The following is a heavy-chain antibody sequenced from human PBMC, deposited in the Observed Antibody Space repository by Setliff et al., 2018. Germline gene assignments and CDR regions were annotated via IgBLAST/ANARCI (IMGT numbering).Heavy chain of an antibody. CDR1: GFTFSDYA. V-gene: IGHV3-64*02. Sequence: HPGGSLRLSCTASGFTFSDYAMHWVRQAPGKGLEYVSAITTIGDNTYYADSVKGRFTISRDNSKNTLYLQMGSLRAEDMAVYYCIDGRNRAWGVYWGQGTLVTVSS. D-gene: IGHD7-27*01. CDR3: IDGRNRAWGVY. CDR2: ITTIGDNT. J-gene: IGHJ4*02.